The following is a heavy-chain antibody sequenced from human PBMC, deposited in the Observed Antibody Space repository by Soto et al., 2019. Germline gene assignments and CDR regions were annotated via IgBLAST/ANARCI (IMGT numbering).Heavy chain of an antibody. V-gene: IGHV1-18*01. J-gene: IGHJ6*02. Sequence: ALVKVSCKASGYTFTSYGISWVRQAPGQGLEWMGWISAYNGNTNYAQKLQGRVTMTTDTSTSTAYMELRSLRSDDTAVYYCARGGSSGYYLLGNYYYYYGMDVWGQGTTVTVSS. CDR2: ISAYNGNT. CDR3: ARGGSSGYYLLGNYYYYYGMDV. D-gene: IGHD3-22*01. CDR1: GYTFTSYG.